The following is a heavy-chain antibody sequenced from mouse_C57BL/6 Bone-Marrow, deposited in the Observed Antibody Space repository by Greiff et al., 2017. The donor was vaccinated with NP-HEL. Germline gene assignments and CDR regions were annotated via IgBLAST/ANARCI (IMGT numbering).Heavy chain of an antibody. CDR3: ARQGIAYFDY. CDR1: GFTFRSYG. D-gene: IGHD2-14*01. J-gene: IGHJ2*01. Sequence: EVHLVESGGDLVKPGGSLKLSCAASGFTFRSYGMSWVRQTPDKRLEWVATISSGGSYTYYPDSVKGRFTISRDNATNTLYLQMRRLKSEDIAMYYCARQGIAYFDYGGQGTTLTVSS. CDR2: ISSGGSYT. V-gene: IGHV5-6*01.